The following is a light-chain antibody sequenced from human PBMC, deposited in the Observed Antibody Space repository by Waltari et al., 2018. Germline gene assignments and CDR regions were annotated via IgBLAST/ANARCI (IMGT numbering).Light chain of an antibody. CDR3: SSHAGSTAV. CDR1: SSDLGSYNF. Sequence: QSVLTQPPSVSGSPGQSVPMSCTGTSSDLGSYNFVSWSQPPPGTAPKLVIYDVITRPSGVPDRFSGSKSGNTASLTVSGLQAEDEADYYCSSHAGSTAVFGGGTKLTVL. CDR2: DVI. J-gene: IGLJ2*01. V-gene: IGLV2-8*01.